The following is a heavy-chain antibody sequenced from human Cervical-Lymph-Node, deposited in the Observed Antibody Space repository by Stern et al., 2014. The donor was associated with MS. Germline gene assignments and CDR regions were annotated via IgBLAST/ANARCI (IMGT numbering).Heavy chain of an antibody. CDR2: ISYDGSDK. Sequence: QVQLVESGGGVVQPGRSLRLSCAASGFTFSYHAMHWVRQAPGKGLEWVAVISYDGSDKNDADSVKGRFTISRANSRNTMYLQMNSLRVDDTAVYYCARGGAVATSDYYFDYWGQGILVTVSS. CDR3: ARGGAVATSDYYFDY. V-gene: IGHV3-30*01. J-gene: IGHJ4*02. CDR1: GFTFSYHA. D-gene: IGHD5-12*01.